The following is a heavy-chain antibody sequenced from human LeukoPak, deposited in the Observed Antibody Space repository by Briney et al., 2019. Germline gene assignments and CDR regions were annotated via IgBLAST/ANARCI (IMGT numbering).Heavy chain of an antibody. V-gene: IGHV3-23*01. CDR2: ISGSGGST. Sequence: GSLRLSCVASGFTFSSYGMAWVRQVPGKGLEWVSAISGSGGSTYYADSVKGRFTISRDNSKNTLYLQMNSLRAEDTAVYYCAKGKYYYGSGSYPSAYYFDYWGRGALVTVSS. D-gene: IGHD3-10*01. CDR3: AKGKYYYGSGSYPSAYYFDY. J-gene: IGHJ4*02. CDR1: GFTFSSYG.